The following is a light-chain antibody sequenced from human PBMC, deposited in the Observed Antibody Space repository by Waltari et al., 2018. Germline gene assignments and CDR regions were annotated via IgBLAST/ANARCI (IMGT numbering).Light chain of an antibody. J-gene: IGKJ4*01. CDR3: QQYRDYPLT. V-gene: IGKV1-5*01. Sequence: DFQMTQSPSTLAASVGDRVTIACRASHRIDYWLAWFQQKPGKAPKLLIYDASNLDSGVPSRFSGSGSGTEFALTISSLQPDDFATYYCQQYRDYPLTFGGGTNLEIK. CDR1: HRIDYW. CDR2: DAS.